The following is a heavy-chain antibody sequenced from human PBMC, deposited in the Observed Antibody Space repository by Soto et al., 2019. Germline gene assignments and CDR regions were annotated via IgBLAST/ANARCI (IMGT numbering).Heavy chain of an antibody. CDR1: SGSISSSNW. V-gene: IGHV4-4*02. CDR3: ARLIGYCSSTSCYYAFDI. J-gene: IGHJ3*02. D-gene: IGHD2-2*01. CDR2: IYHSGST. Sequence: QVQLQESGPGLVKPSGTLSLTCAVSSGSISSSNWWSWVRQPPGKGLEWIGEIYHSGSTNYNPSLKSRVTISVDKSKNQFSLKLGSVTAADTAVYYCARLIGYCSSTSCYYAFDIWGQGTMVTVSS.